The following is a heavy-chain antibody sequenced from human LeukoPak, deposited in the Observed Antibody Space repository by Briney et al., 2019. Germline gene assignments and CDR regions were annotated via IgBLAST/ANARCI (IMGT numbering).Heavy chain of an antibody. J-gene: IGHJ4*02. V-gene: IGHV3-23*01. CDR1: GFTFSSYA. CDR2: ISGSGGST. Sequence: GGSVRLSCAASGFTFSSYAMNWVRQAPGKGLEWVSAISGSGGSTYYADSVKGRFTISRDNSKNTLYLQMKSLRAYDTAVYYCAKDDGSGTTDYWGQGTLVTVSS. CDR3: AKDDGSGTTDY. D-gene: IGHD3-10*01.